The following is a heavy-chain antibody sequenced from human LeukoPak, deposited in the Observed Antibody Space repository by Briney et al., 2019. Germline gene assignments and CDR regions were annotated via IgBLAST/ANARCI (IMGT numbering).Heavy chain of an antibody. CDR2: IIPIFGTA. J-gene: IGHJ4*02. V-gene: IGHV1-69*13. D-gene: IGHD2-15*01. Sequence: ASVKVSCKASGGTFSSYAISWVRQAPGQGLEWMGGIIPIFGTANYAQKFQGRVTITADESTSTAYMELSSLRSEDTAVYYCARDPLYCSGGSCYGDYWGQGTLVTVSS. CDR1: GGTFSSYA. CDR3: ARDPLYCSGGSCYGDY.